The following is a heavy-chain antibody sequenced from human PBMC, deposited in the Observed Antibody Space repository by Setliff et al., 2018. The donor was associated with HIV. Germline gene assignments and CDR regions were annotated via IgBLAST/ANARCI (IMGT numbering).Heavy chain of an antibody. J-gene: IGHJ4*02. Sequence: SETLSLTCAVYGASFSDYSWSWIRQPPGKGLEWIGEINHSGSTNYNPSLKTRVTMSVDTSKNQFSLILTSVTAADTAVYYCARSSRVNCGGDCYLFDYWGQGTPVTVS. CDR3: ARSSRVNCGGDCYLFDY. CDR2: INHSGST. CDR1: GASFSDYS. V-gene: IGHV4-34*01. D-gene: IGHD2-21*02.